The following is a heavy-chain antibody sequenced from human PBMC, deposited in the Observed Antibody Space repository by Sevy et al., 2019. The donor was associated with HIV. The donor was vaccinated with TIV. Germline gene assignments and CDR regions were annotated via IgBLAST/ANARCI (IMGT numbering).Heavy chain of an antibody. Sequence: SETLSLTCTVSSASITSYYYSWIRQSPGKGLEWIAYTYYSGSTNYNPSLKSRVTISIDTSKNQFSLKLSSVTAADTAMYYCAGENAWGRGYSWGQGTLVTVSS. V-gene: IGHV4-59*01. D-gene: IGHD1-26*01. CDR1: SASITSYY. CDR2: TYYSGST. J-gene: IGHJ4*02. CDR3: AGENAWGRGYS.